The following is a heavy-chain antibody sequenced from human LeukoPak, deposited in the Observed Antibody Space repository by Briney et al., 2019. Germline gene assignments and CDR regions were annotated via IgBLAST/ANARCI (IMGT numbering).Heavy chain of an antibody. CDR2: IYPRDGSA. CDR1: GYTFTSNY. Sequence: ASVNVSCKASGYTFTSNYIHWVRQAPGQGLEWMGMIYPRDGSASYAQKFQGRVTVTRDTSTSTVHMELSGLRSEDTAVYYCARDQEGFDYWGQGTLVTVSS. CDR3: ARDQEGFDY. J-gene: IGHJ4*02. V-gene: IGHV1-46*01.